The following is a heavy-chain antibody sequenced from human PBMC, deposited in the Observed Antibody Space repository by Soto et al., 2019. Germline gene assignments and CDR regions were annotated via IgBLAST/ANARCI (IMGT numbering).Heavy chain of an antibody. Sequence: SETLSLTCAVSGGSTSGSYYYWGWLRQSPGRGPEWIGSVFYTGFTSYNPSLESRVSVSVDTSKNQFSLKVSAVTAADTAVYYCASSQKGYNWNYFDHWGQGALVTVSS. CDR2: VFYTGFT. V-gene: IGHV4-39*01. D-gene: IGHD1-20*01. J-gene: IGHJ4*02. CDR1: GGSTSGSYYY. CDR3: ASSQKGYNWNYFDH.